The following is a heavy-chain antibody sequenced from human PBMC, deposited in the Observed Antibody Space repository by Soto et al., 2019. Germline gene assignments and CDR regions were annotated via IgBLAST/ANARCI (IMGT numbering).Heavy chain of an antibody. Sequence: VASVKVSCKASGFTFTSSAVRWVRQARGQRLEWIGWIVVGSGNTNYAQKFQERVTITRDMSTSTAYMELSNLRSEDTAVYYCAAGGAVTSDYWGQGTLVTVSS. D-gene: IGHD4-17*01. CDR3: AAGGAVTSDY. J-gene: IGHJ4*02. CDR1: GFTFTSSA. V-gene: IGHV1-58*01. CDR2: IVVGSGNT.